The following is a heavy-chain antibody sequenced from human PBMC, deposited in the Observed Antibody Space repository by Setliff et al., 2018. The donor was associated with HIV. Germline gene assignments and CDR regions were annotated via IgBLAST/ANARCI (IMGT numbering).Heavy chain of an antibody. CDR3: ARVVPREVAPGGFDI. CDR2: IYYSGST. J-gene: IGHJ3*02. D-gene: IGHD5-12*01. CDR1: GGSISSSSYY. Sequence: SETLSLTCTVSGGSISSSSYYWGWSRQPPGKGLEWIGSIYYSGSTYSAPSLKSRVTISVDTSKNQFSLKLTSVTAADTAVYFCARVVPREVAPGGFDIWGQGTMVTVSS. V-gene: IGHV4-39*07.